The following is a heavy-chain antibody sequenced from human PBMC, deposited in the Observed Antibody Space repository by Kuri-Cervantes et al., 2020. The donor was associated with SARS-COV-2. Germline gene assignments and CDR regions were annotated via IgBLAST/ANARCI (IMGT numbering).Heavy chain of an antibody. D-gene: IGHD2/OR15-2a*01. CDR1: GGSISSSSYY. V-gene: IGHV4-39*07. Sequence: SETLSLTCTVSGGSISSSSYYWGWIRQPPGKGLEWIGSIYYSGSTNYNPSLKSRVTISVDTSKNQFSLKLSSVTAADTAVYYCARDFLGRGEDAFDIWGQGTMVTVSS. CDR3: ARDFLGRGEDAFDI. J-gene: IGHJ3*02. CDR2: IYYSGST.